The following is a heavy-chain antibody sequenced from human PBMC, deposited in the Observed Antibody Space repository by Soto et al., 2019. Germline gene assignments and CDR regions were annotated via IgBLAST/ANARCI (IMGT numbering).Heavy chain of an antibody. D-gene: IGHD1-1*01. CDR3: ARRAETNGWNGFGADKYYFDF. V-gene: IGHV1-8*01. CDR1: GYTFTSYD. J-gene: IGHJ4*02. Sequence: ASVQVSCKASGYTFTSYDIYWVRQATGQGLEWMGWMNPNTGNSGYAQKFQGRVTVTSDTSINTVYMELSSLRSEDTAVYYCARRAETNGWNGFGADKYYFDFWGQGTLVTVSS. CDR2: MNPNTGNS.